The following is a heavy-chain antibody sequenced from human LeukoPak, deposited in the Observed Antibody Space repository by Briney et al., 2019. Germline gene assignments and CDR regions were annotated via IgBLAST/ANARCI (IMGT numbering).Heavy chain of an antibody. CDR3: ARDVARISDY. Sequence: LGGSLRLSCAASGFTFSSHSMTWVRQAPGKGLEWVSFISSSSSYIYYADSVKGRFTISRDNAKNSLYLQMNSLRAEDTAVYYCARDVARISDYWGQGALVTVSS. CDR1: GFTFSSHS. D-gene: IGHD2-15*01. CDR2: ISSSSSYI. J-gene: IGHJ4*02. V-gene: IGHV3-21*01.